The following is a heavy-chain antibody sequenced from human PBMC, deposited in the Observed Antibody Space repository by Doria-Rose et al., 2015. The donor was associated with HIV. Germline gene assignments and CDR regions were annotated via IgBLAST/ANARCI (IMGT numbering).Heavy chain of an antibody. CDR1: GVSLSSPGMG. Sequence: SGPVLVKPTETLTLTCTVSGVSLSSPGMGVSWIRQPPGKALEWLANIFSDDERSYKKSLKSRLTISRGTSKSQVVLTMTDMDPVDTATYYCARIKSSRCYHKYYFDFWGQGTLVIVSA. J-gene: IGHJ4*02. D-gene: IGHD6-13*01. CDR2: IFSDDER. V-gene: IGHV2-26*01. CDR3: ARIKSSRCYHKYYFDF.